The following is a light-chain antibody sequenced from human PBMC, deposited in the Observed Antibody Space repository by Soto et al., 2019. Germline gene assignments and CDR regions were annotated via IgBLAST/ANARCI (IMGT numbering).Light chain of an antibody. CDR2: AAS. CDR3: QQAKNSPWT. CDR1: QGISTS. V-gene: IGKV1-12*01. Sequence: DIQMTQAPFSVSASVGDRVTITCRASQGISTSLAWYQQKPGKAPNRPLYAASSLQSGVPSRFSGTGSGTDFTLTISILQPEDFATYYCQQAKNSPWTFGQGNKVEVK. J-gene: IGKJ1*01.